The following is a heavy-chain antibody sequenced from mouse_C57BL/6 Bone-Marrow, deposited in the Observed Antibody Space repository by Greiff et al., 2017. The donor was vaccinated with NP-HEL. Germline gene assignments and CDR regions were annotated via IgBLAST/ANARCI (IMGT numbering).Heavy chain of an antibody. CDR2: ISDGGSYT. CDR3: AREGNWTMDY. Sequence: EVQGVESGGGLVKPGGSLKLSCAASGFTFSSYAMSWVRQTPEKRLEWVATISDGGSYTYYPDNVKGRFTISRDNAKNNLYLQMSHLKSEDTAMYYCAREGNWTMDYWGQGTSVTVSS. J-gene: IGHJ4*01. D-gene: IGHD4-1*01. CDR1: GFTFSSYA. V-gene: IGHV5-4*01.